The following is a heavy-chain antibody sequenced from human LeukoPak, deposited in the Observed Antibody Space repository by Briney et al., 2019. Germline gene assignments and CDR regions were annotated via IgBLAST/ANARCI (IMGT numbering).Heavy chain of an antibody. CDR3: AREITIFGYELGY. CDR1: GGSISSGGYY. D-gene: IGHD3-3*01. J-gene: IGHJ4*02. Sequence: PSQTLSLTCTVSGGSISSGGYYWSWIRQHPGKGLEWIGYIYYSGSTYYNPSLKSRATISVDTSKNQFSLKLSSVTAAGTAVYYCAREITIFGYELGYWGQETLVTVSS. V-gene: IGHV4-31*03. CDR2: IYYSGST.